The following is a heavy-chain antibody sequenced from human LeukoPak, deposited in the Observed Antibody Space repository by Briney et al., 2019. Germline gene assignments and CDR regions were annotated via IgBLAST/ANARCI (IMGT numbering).Heavy chain of an antibody. J-gene: IGHJ4*02. Sequence: GGSLRLSCAASGFTFSTYSMNWVRQAPGKGLEWVSSISSSSSHIYYADSVKGRFTISRDNAKNSLYLQMNSLRAEDTALYYCAKDRSYGSGSYWLDFDYWGQGTLVTVSS. D-gene: IGHD3-10*01. CDR3: AKDRSYGSGSYWLDFDY. CDR2: ISSSSSHI. CDR1: GFTFSTYS. V-gene: IGHV3-21*04.